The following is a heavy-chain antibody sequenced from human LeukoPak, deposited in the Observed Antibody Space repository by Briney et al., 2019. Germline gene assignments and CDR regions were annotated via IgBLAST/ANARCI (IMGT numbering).Heavy chain of an antibody. V-gene: IGHV3-23*01. CDR2: IGGSGGST. Sequence: GGSLRLSCAASGLTFNSYAMSWVRQAPGKGLEWVSAIGGSGGSTYYADSVKGRFTISRDNSKNTLYLQMNSLRAEDTAVYYCARMHRYGRCWGQGTLVTVSS. J-gene: IGHJ4*02. D-gene: IGHD5-18*01. CDR3: ARMHRYGRC. CDR1: GLTFNSYA.